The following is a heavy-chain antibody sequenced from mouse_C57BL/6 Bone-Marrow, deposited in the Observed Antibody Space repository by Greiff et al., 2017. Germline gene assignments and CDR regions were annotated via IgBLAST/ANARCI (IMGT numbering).Heavy chain of an antibody. CDR2: INPSNGGT. V-gene: IGHV1-53*01. CDR3: ARDYDYYYAIDY. CDR1: GYTFTSYW. J-gene: IGHJ4*01. Sequence: QVQLKESGPELVKPGASVKLSCKASGYTFTSYWMHWVKQRPGQGLEWIGNINPSNGGTNYNAKFKSKATLTVDKSSSTAYMQLSSLTSEDSSVYYCARDYDYYYAIDYWGQGTSVTVSS. D-gene: IGHD2-4*01.